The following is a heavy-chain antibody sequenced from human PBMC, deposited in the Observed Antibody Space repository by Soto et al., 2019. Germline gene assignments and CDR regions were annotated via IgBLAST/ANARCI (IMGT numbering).Heavy chain of an antibody. CDR1: GGSISSGGYS. J-gene: IGHJ4*02. Sequence: PSETLSLTCAVSGGSISSGGYSWSWIRQPPGKGLEWIGYVYHSGSTYYNPSLKSRVTISVDRSKNQFSLKLSSVTAADTAVYYCARGYQLLSFFFDYWGQGTLATVSS. CDR2: VYHSGST. V-gene: IGHV4-30-2*01. CDR3: ARGYQLLSFFFDY. D-gene: IGHD2-2*01.